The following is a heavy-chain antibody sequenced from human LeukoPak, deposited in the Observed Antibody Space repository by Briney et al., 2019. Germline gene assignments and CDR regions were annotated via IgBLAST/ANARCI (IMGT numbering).Heavy chain of an antibody. D-gene: IGHD5-12*01. CDR2: ISYTGST. V-gene: IGHV4-59*11. CDR3: ARGRAIVATMQRLNFDY. Sequence: SETLSLTCTVSDDSFSSHYWTWIRQPPGKGLEWIGYISYTGSTNYNPSLKSRLTISVDTSKNQFSLKLSSVTAADTAVYYCARGRAIVATMQRLNFDYWGQGTLVTVSS. CDR1: DDSFSSHY. J-gene: IGHJ4*02.